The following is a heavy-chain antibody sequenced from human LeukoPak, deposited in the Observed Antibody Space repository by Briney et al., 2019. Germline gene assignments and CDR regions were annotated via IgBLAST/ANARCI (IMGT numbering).Heavy chain of an antibody. Sequence: GGSLRLSCAASGVTFSSNYMSWVRQAPGKGLEWVSVIYSGGSTYYTDSVKGRFTISRDNSKNTLYLQMNSLRAEDTAVYYCARGDFDWLHFDYWGQGTLVTVSS. V-gene: IGHV3-53*01. CDR3: ARGDFDWLHFDY. CDR1: GVTFSSNY. D-gene: IGHD3-9*01. CDR2: IYSGGST. J-gene: IGHJ4*02.